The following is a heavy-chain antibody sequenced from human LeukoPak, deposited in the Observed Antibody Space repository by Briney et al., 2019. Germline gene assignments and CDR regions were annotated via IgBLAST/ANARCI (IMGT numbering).Heavy chain of an antibody. V-gene: IGHV1-18*01. CDR2: ISAYNGNT. Sequence: ASVTVSFKASGYTFTSYGISWVRQAPAQGLEWMGWISAYNGNTNYAQKLQGRVTMTTDTSTGTAYLELRSLRSDDTDVYYCARGQLLPFDYWGQGTLVTVAS. CDR3: ARGQLLPFDY. CDR1: GYTFTSYG. J-gene: IGHJ4*02. D-gene: IGHD2-2*01.